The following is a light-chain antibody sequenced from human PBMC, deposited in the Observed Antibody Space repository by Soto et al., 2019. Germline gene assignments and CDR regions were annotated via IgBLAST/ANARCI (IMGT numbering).Light chain of an antibody. J-gene: IGLJ1*01. CDR3: SSYTSSSPYV. V-gene: IGLV2-14*01. CDR1: SSDVGGYNY. CDR2: EVS. Sequence: QSALTQPASVSGSPGQSITISCTGTSSDVGGYNYVSWYQQHPGKAPKLMIYEVSNRPSGVSNRSSGSKSGNTASLTISGLQAADEADYYCSSYTSSSPYVFGTGTKVTVL.